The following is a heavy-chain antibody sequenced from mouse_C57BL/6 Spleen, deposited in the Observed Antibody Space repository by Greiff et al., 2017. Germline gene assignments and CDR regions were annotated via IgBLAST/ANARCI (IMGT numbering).Heavy chain of an antibody. CDR1: GYTFTDYN. CDR2: INPNNGGT. J-gene: IGHJ2*01. CDR3: ARFSVVKGYFDY. Sequence: EVQLQQSGPELVKPGASVKMSCKASGYTFTDYNMHWVKQSHGKSLEWIGYINPNNGGTSYNQKFKGKATLTVNKSSSTAYMELRSLTSEDSAVYYCARFSVVKGYFDYWGQGTTLTVSS. V-gene: IGHV1-22*01. D-gene: IGHD1-1*01.